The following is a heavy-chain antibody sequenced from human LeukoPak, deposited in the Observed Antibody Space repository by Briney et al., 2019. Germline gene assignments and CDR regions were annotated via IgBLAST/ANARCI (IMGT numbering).Heavy chain of an antibody. CDR3: AGDLTKSSGRVGGY. CDR2: IAYDGSNT. J-gene: IGHJ4*02. Sequence: GGSLRLSCAASGFTFSSYVMHWVRQAPGKGLEWVAVIAYDGSNTNYADSVKGRFTISRDNSKNTLYLQMNSLRAEDTAVYYCAGDLTKSSGRVGGYWGQGTLVTVSS. D-gene: IGHD4-23*01. V-gene: IGHV3-30*04. CDR1: GFTFSSYV.